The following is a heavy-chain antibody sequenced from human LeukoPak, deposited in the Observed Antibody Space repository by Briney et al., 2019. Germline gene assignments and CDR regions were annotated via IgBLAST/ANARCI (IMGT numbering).Heavy chain of an antibody. V-gene: IGHV1-2*02. Sequence: ASVKVSCKASGYTFSGYYMHWVRQAPGLGLEWMGWINPNSGGTNYAQTFQGRPTMTRDPSISTAYMELSRPRSDDTAVYYCARDQLKAGSDYWGQGTLVTVSS. J-gene: IGHJ4*02. CDR2: INPNSGGT. D-gene: IGHD1-1*01. CDR1: GYTFSGYY. CDR3: ARDQLKAGSDY.